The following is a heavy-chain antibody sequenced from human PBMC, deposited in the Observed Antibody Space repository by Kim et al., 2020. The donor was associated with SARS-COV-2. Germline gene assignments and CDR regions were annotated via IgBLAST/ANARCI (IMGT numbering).Heavy chain of an antibody. J-gene: IGHJ5*02. CDR3: ARGGYCSGGSCYSFSSTRYVFNWFDP. CDR1: GGTFSSYA. V-gene: IGHV1-69*13. CDR2: IIPIFGTA. Sequence: SVKVSCKASGGTFSSYAISWVRQAPGQGLEWRGGIIPIFGTANYAQKFQGRVTITADESTSTAYMELSSLRSEDTAVYYCARGGYCSGGSCYSFSSTRYVFNWFDPWGQGTLVTVSS. D-gene: IGHD2-15*01.